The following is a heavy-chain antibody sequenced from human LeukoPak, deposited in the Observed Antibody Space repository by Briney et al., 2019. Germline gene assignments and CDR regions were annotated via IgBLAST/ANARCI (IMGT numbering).Heavy chain of an antibody. J-gene: IGHJ4*02. Sequence: SGPTLVNPTQTLTLTCTFSGFSISTHGVGVGWIRQPPGKALEWLALIYWDGDSRYSPSLSSRLTITKDASKNQVVLTVTDVDPVDTATYFCAHRVALDYRSFDYWGQGTLVTVSS. CDR3: AHRVALDYRSFDY. D-gene: IGHD4-11*01. V-gene: IGHV2-5*02. CDR1: GFSISTHGVG. CDR2: IYWDGDS.